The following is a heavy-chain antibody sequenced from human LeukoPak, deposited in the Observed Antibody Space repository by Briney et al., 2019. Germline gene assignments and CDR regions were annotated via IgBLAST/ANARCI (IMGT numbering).Heavy chain of an antibody. CDR3: AKFPYGDYVHY. Sequence: GGSLRLSCAASGFTFSNFWMSWVRQAPGKGLEWVANIKGDGSEKYHVDSVKGRFTISRDNAKNSLYLQMNSLRAEDTTVYYCAKFPYGDYVHYWGQGTLVTVSS. D-gene: IGHD4-17*01. V-gene: IGHV3-7*05. J-gene: IGHJ4*02. CDR1: GFTFSNFW. CDR2: IKGDGSEK.